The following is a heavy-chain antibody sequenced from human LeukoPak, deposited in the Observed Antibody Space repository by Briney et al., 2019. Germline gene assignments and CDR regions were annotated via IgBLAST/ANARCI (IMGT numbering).Heavy chain of an antibody. J-gene: IGHJ4*02. CDR1: GFTLSTYA. Sequence: GGSLRLSCAASGFTLSTYAMNWVRQGPGKGLEWVSSISGSSTYMYYADSVKGRFTVSRDNAKNSLYLQMSSLRVEDTAVYYCASGERPRSYSSSDYWGQGTLVTVSS. D-gene: IGHD6-6*01. V-gene: IGHV3-21*01. CDR3: ASGERPRSYSSSDY. CDR2: ISGSSTYM.